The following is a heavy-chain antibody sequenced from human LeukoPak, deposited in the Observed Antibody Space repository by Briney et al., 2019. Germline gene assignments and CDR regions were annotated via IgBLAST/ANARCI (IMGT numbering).Heavy chain of an antibody. CDR2: ISDDGRNK. CDR3: AKDRETTASGTFDF. J-gene: IGHJ4*02. CDR1: ELTFSNEG. D-gene: IGHD6-13*01. V-gene: IGHV3-30*18. Sequence: PGGSLRLSCAASELTFSNEGIHSVRQAPGKGLEWVAVISDDGRNKNYADSVKGRFTISRDSSNNTLYLQMNSLRAEDTGVYFCAKDRETTASGTFDFRGQGTLVTVSS.